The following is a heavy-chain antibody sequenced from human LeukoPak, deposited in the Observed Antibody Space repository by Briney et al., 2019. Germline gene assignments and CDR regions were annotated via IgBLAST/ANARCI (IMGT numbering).Heavy chain of an antibody. Sequence: SETLSLTCTVSGGSISSYYWSRIRQPPGKGLEWIGYIYYSGSTNYNPSLKSRVTISVDTSKNQFSLKLSSVTAADTAVYYCARHSPDIVVVPAAISFFDYWGQGTLVTVSS. CDR1: GGSISSYY. J-gene: IGHJ4*02. CDR3: ARHSPDIVVVPAAISFFDY. V-gene: IGHV4-59*08. D-gene: IGHD2-2*01. CDR2: IYYSGST.